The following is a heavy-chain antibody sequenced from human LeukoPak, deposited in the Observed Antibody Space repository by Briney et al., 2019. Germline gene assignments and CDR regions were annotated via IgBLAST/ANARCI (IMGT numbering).Heavy chain of an antibody. D-gene: IGHD6-13*01. J-gene: IGHJ4*02. CDR2: IYYSGST. CDR1: GGSISSYY. CDR3: ARPSAISSSWYRFDY. Sequence: PSETLSLTCTVSGGSISSYYWSWIRQPPGKGLEWIGYIYYSGSTNYNPSLKSRVTISVDTSKNQFSLKLSSVTAADTAVYYCARPSAISSSWYRFDYWGQGTLVTVSS. V-gene: IGHV4-59*01.